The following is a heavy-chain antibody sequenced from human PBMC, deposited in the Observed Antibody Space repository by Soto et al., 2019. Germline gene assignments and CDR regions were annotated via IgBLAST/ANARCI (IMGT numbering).Heavy chain of an antibody. CDR3: ARVEAVAGLYNYHGLDV. CDR2: IVPIFGTT. Sequence: QVQLVQSGAEVKKPGSSVKVSCKVSGGTFSNYAIDWVRLAPGHGLEWMGGIVPIFGTTYYTQKFQGRATIIADDSTPTAYLEMSSLRSEDTAIYYCARVEAVAGLYNYHGLDVWGQGTAVTVS. V-gene: IGHV1-69*12. D-gene: IGHD6-19*01. J-gene: IGHJ6*02. CDR1: GGTFSNYA.